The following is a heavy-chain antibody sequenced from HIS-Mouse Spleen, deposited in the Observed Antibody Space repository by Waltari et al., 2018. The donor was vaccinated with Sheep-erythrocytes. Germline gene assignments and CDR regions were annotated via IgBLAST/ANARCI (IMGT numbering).Heavy chain of an antibody. J-gene: IGHJ4*02. Sequence: QLQLQESGPGLVKPSETLSLTCTASGGSISSSCYTWGWFHQPPGKGLEVIGSIYYSGSPYYNPSLTSRVTISVDTSKNQFSLKLSSVTAADTAVYYCARLYYYDSSGYYFDYWGQGTLVTVSS. CDR2: IYYSGSP. CDR1: GGSISSSCYT. CDR3: ARLYYYDSSGYYFDY. D-gene: IGHD3-22*01. V-gene: IGHV4-39*01.